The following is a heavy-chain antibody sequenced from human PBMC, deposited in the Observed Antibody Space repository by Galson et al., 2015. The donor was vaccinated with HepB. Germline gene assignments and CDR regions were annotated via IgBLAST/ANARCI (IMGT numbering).Heavy chain of an antibody. CDR1: GYSFTSYW. CDR2: IYPGDSDT. D-gene: IGHD2-2*01. V-gene: IGHV5-51*01. J-gene: IGHJ6*02. Sequence: QSGAEVKKPGESLKISCKGSGYSFTSYWIGWVRQMPGKGLEWMGIIYPGDSDTRYSPSFQGQVTTSADKSISTAYLQWSSLKASDTAMYYCARHGCSSTSCYSSWYYGMDVWGQGTTVTVSS. CDR3: ARHGCSSTSCYSSWYYGMDV.